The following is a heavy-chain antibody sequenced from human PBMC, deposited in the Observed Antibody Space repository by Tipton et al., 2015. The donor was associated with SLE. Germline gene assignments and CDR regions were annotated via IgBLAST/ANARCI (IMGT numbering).Heavy chain of an antibody. Sequence: GLVKPSETLSLTCTVSGGSISSYYWSWIRQPPGKGLEWIGYIYYSGSTNYNPSLKSRVTISVDTSKNQFSLKLSSVTAADTAVYYCARGRGATMIRGVISYYYYYYMDVWGKGTTVTVSS. D-gene: IGHD3-10*01. CDR1: GGSISSYY. V-gene: IGHV4-59*12. CDR2: IYYSGST. CDR3: ARGRGATMIRGVISYYYYYYMDV. J-gene: IGHJ6*03.